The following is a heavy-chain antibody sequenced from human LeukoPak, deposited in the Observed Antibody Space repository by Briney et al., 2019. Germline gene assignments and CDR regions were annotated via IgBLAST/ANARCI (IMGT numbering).Heavy chain of an antibody. CDR1: GYSFTGYF. J-gene: IGHJ4*02. CDR2: IDPNSGDT. V-gene: IGHV1-2*02. D-gene: IGHD3-9*01. Sequence: ASDTVSCKASGYSFTGYFIHWVRQPPGQGLEWMGCIDPNSGDTKYAQKFQGRVSMPRDTSTGTAYMELSRLRSDDTAVYFCARSGTTGYSLDYWGQGTLVIVSS. CDR3: ARSGTTGYSLDY.